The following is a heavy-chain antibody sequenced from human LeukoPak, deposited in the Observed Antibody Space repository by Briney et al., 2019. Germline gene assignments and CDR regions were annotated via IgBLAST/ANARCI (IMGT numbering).Heavy chain of an antibody. CDR1: GFTVSSNY. V-gene: IGHV3-53*01. Sequence: GGSLRLSCAASGFTVSSNYRSWVRQAPGKGLEWVSVIYSGGSTYYADSVKGRFTISRDNSKNTLYLQMNSLRAEDTAVYYCAREAWADKFRSGYYYMDVWGKGTTVTVSS. J-gene: IGHJ6*03. CDR3: AREAWADKFRSGYYYMDV. CDR2: IYSGGST. D-gene: IGHD2-15*01.